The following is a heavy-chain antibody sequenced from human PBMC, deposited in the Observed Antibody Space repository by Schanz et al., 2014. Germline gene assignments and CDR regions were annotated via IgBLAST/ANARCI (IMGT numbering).Heavy chain of an antibody. J-gene: IGHJ4*02. V-gene: IGHV3-23*01. Sequence: EVHLLESGGGLVQPGGSLILSCAASGFTFSNHALSWVRQAPGKGLEWVSGIGGSGDSTHYADSVKGRFIISRDNSKKTLYLQVNSLRAEDTAVYYCAKHVRSLTGNDYWGQGTLVTVSS. D-gene: IGHD3-9*01. CDR2: IGGSGDST. CDR1: GFTFSNHA. CDR3: AKHVRSLTGNDY.